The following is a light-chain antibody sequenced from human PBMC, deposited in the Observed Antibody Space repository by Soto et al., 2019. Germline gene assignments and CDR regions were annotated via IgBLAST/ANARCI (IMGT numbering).Light chain of an antibody. CDR3: QQYGSSSWT. Sequence: EIVLTQSPGTLSLSPGESATLSCRASQSVSSSYLAWYQQKPGQAPRLLIYGASSRATGIPDRFSGSGSGTDFTLTISRLEPEDFAVYYCQQYGSSSWTLGQGTKVEIK. CDR1: QSVSSSY. V-gene: IGKV3-20*01. J-gene: IGKJ1*01. CDR2: GAS.